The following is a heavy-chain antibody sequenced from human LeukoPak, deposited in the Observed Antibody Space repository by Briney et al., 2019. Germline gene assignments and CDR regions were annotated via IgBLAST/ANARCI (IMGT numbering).Heavy chain of an antibody. CDR3: ARQKCTSTSCLTKNAFDI. J-gene: IGHJ3*02. D-gene: IGHD2-2*01. V-gene: IGHV4-4*09. CDR2: IYTSGST. CDR1: GSISGYY. Sequence: PSETLSLTCTVSGSISGYYWSWIRQPPGKGLEWIGYIYTSGSTNYNPSLESRVTISVDTSNTQFSLDLSSVTAADTAVYYCARQKCTSTSCLTKNAFDIWGQGTMVTVSS.